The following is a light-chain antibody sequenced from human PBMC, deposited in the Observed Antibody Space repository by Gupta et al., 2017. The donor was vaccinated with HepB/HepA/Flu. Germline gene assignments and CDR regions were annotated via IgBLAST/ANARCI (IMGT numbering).Light chain of an antibody. Sequence: QSVLTQPPSVSAAPGQKVTISCSGSRSNIGDNYVSWYQQFPGTAPKLVIYEIHKRPSGIPDSFSGSKSGSSATLDITGLQTGDEADYYCGTWDNSLNAGVFGGGTKLTVL. CDR3: GTWDNSLNAGV. J-gene: IGLJ3*02. CDR2: EIH. V-gene: IGLV1-51*02. CDR1: RSNIGDNY.